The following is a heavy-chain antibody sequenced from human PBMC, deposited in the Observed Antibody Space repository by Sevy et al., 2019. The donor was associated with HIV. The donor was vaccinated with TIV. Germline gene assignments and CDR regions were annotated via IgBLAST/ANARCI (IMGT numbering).Heavy chain of an antibody. D-gene: IGHD3-10*01. Sequence: SETLSLTCTVSGGSISSYCWSWIRQPAGKGLEWIGRIYTSGSTNYNPSLKSRVTMSVDTSKNQFSLKLSSVTAADTAVYYCARDHMVRGVPYPVYFDYWGQGTLVTVSS. J-gene: IGHJ4*02. V-gene: IGHV4-4*07. CDR3: ARDHMVRGVPYPVYFDY. CDR1: GGSISSYC. CDR2: IYTSGST.